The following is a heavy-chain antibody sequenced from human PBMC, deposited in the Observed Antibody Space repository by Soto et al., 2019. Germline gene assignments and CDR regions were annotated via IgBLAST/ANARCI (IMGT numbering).Heavy chain of an antibody. D-gene: IGHD1-26*01. Sequence: SETLSLTCTVSGGSISSYYWSWIRQPPGKGLEWIGYIYYSGSTNYNPSLKSRVTMSVDTSKNQFSLKLSSVTAADTAVYYCARVSKGSWDAFDIWGQGTMVTVSS. CDR3: ARVSKGSWDAFDI. CDR2: IYYSGST. V-gene: IGHV4-59*01. CDR1: GGSISSYY. J-gene: IGHJ3*02.